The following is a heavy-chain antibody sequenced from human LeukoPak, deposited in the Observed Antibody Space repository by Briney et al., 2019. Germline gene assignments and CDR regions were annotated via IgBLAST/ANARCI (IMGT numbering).Heavy chain of an antibody. J-gene: IGHJ4*02. D-gene: IGHD6-19*01. Sequence: PSETLSLTCSVSGGSLNTYYWSWIRQSAGRGLEWIGRISITEGTNYNPSLKSRVSMSVHASKTQVTLKLGSVTAADTAVYYCARLRRDINDWYADDCWGQGTLVTVSS. CDR3: ARLRRDINDWYADDC. CDR1: GGSLNTYY. V-gene: IGHV4-4*07. CDR2: ISITEGT.